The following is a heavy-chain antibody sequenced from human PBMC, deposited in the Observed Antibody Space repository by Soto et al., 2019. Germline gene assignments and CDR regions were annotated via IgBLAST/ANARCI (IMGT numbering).Heavy chain of an antibody. J-gene: IGHJ4*02. CDR2: INPNSGGT. CDR1: GYTFTGYY. CDR3: ARDFYGDGPYFDY. V-gene: IGHV1-2*04. D-gene: IGHD4-17*01. Sequence: ASVKVSCKASGYTFTGYYMHWVRQAPGQGLEWMGWINPNSGGTNYAQKFQGWVTMTRDTSISTAYMELSRLRSDDTAVYYCARDFYGDGPYFDYWGQGTLVTVSS.